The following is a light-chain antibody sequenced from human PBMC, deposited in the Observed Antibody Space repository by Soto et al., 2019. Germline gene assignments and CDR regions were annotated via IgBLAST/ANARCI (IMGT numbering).Light chain of an antibody. V-gene: IGKV3-11*01. CDR1: QNVNDY. Sequence: EIVLTQSPATLSLSPGERATLSCRASQNVNDYLAWYQQKPGQAPRLLIYDASNRATGIPPRFSGSGAGTDFTLTITSREPKDVAVYFCQQRGNWPPATFGGGTRVEIK. J-gene: IGKJ4*01. CDR3: QQRGNWPPAT. CDR2: DAS.